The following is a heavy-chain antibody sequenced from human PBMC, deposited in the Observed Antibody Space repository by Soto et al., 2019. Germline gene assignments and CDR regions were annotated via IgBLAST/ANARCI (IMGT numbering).Heavy chain of an antibody. D-gene: IGHD3-22*01. CDR1: GFSLSNARMG. CDR2: IFSNDEK. CDR3: ARIPYSSGYLHYFDY. Sequence: KESGPVLVNPTETLTLTCTVSGFSLSNARMGVSWIRQPPGKALEWLAHIFSNDEKSYSTSLKSRLTISKDTSKSQVVLTMTNMDPVDTATYYCARIPYSSGYLHYFDYWGQGTLVTVSS. J-gene: IGHJ4*02. V-gene: IGHV2-26*01.